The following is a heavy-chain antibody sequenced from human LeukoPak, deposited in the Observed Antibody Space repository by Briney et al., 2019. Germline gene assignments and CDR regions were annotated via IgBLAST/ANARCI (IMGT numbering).Heavy chain of an antibody. V-gene: IGHV4-59*08. CDR3: ARPGAYCGGDCYPGAWYFDL. D-gene: IGHD2-21*02. Sequence: PSETLSFTCTVSGGSISSYYWSRIRQPPGKGLEWIGYIYYSGSTNYNPSLKSRVTISVDTSKNQFSLKLSSVTAADTAVYYCARPGAYCGGDCYPGAWYFDLWGRGTLVTVSS. CDR2: IYYSGST. CDR1: GGSISSYY. J-gene: IGHJ2*01.